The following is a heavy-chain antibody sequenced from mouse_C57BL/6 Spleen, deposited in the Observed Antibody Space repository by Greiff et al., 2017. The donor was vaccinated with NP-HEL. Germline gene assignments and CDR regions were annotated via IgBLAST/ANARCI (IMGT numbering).Heavy chain of an antibody. Sequence: QVQLQQPGAELVRPGTSVKLSCKASGYTFTSYWMHWVKQRPGQGLEWIGVIDPSDSYTNYNQKFKGKATLTVDTSSSTAYMQLSSLTSEDSAVDYCARREGYDGSSPLDYWGQGTTLTVSS. CDR1: GYTFTSYW. J-gene: IGHJ2*01. D-gene: IGHD1-1*01. CDR3: ARREGYDGSSPLDY. CDR2: IDPSDSYT. V-gene: IGHV1-59*01.